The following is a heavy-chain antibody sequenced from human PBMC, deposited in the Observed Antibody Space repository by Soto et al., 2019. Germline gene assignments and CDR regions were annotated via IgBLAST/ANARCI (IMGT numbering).Heavy chain of an antibody. CDR3: ARDYYYDSSGYSDY. CDR1: GFTFSSYA. Sequence: GGSLRLSCAASGFTFSSYAMHWVRQAPGKGLEWVAVISYDGSNKYYADSVKGRFTISRDNSKNTLYLQMNSLRAEDTAVYYCARDYYYDSSGYSDYWGQGTLVTVSS. V-gene: IGHV3-30-3*01. J-gene: IGHJ4*02. D-gene: IGHD3-22*01. CDR2: ISYDGSNK.